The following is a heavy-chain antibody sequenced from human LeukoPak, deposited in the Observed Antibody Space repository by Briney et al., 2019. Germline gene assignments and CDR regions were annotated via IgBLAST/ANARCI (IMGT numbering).Heavy chain of an antibody. V-gene: IGHV3-73*01. J-gene: IGHJ4*02. D-gene: IGHD3-3*01. CDR2: IVDKANNYAT. CDR1: GFTFSGSA. Sequence: GGSLRLSCAASGFTFSGSAMHWVRQPPGKGLEWVGRIVDKANNYATEYAASVKGRFTISRDDSRNTAYLQMNSLETEDTAVYYCAGDYDSWTGLNYWGQGTLVAVSS. CDR3: AGDYDSWTGLNY.